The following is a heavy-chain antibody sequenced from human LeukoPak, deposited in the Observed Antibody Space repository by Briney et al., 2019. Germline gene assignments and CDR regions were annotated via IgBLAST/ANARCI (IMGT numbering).Heavy chain of an antibody. CDR2: ISYDGSNK. V-gene: IGHV3-30-3*01. Sequence: PGGSLRLSCAASGFTFSSYAMHWVREAPGKGLEWVAVISYDGSNKYYADSVQGRFTISRDNSKNTLYLQMNSLRAEDTAVYYCARDGNTGYCSGGSCYGDAFDIWGQGTMVTVSS. J-gene: IGHJ3*02. D-gene: IGHD2-15*01. CDR1: GFTFSSYA. CDR3: ARDGNTGYCSGGSCYGDAFDI.